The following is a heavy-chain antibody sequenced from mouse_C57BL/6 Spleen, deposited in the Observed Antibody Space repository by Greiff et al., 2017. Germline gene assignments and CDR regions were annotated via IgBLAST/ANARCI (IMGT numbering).Heavy chain of an antibody. J-gene: IGHJ4*01. D-gene: IGHD2-4*01. Sequence: EVHLVESGGDLVKPGGSLKLSCAASGFTFSSYGMSWVRQTPDKRLEWVATISSGGSYTYYPDSVKGRFTISRDNAKNTLYLQMSSLKSEDTAMYYCARQRDYDYAMDYWGQGTSVTVSS. CDR2: ISSGGSYT. CDR1: GFTFSSYG. V-gene: IGHV5-6*01. CDR3: ARQRDYDYAMDY.